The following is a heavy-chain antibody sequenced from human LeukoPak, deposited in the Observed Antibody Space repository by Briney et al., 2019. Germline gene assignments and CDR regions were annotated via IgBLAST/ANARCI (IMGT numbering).Heavy chain of an antibody. CDR2: IAYDGSNK. J-gene: IGHJ5*02. Sequence: GRSLRLSCAASGFTFSSYGMHWVRQAPGKGLEGVAVIAYDGSNKYYADSVKGRFTISRGNSKDSLYLQMNSLRAEDTAVYYCAKGYYDSSGLSSWGQGTLVTVSS. CDR1: GFTFSSYG. CDR3: AKGYYDSSGLSS. D-gene: IGHD3-22*01. V-gene: IGHV3-30*18.